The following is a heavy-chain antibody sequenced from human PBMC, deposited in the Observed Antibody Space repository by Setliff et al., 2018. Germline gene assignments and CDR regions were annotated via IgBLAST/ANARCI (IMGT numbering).Heavy chain of an antibody. CDR3: TTDPSPTFGGVIGAAFDI. CDR2: IKSKTDGGTT. J-gene: IGHJ3*02. D-gene: IGHD3-16*01. CDR1: GFTFSNAW. V-gene: IGHV3-15*01. Sequence: GESLTISCAASGFTFSNAWMSWVRQAPGKGLEWVGRIKSKTDGGTTDYAAPVKGRFTISRDDSKNTLYLQMNSLKTEDTAVYYCTTDPSPTFGGVIGAAFDIWGQGTMVTVSS.